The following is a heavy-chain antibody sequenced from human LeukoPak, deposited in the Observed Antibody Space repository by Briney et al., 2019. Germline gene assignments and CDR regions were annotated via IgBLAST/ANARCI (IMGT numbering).Heavy chain of an antibody. Sequence: GGSLRLSCAASGLTFSDYAMSWVRQAPGKGLEWVSIICGRGDKTLYADSVKGRFTIPRDNSKNTLYMQVNSLRAEDTAIYHCAKGSGGSCYSTFDNWGQGTMVTVSS. V-gene: IGHV3-23*01. J-gene: IGHJ3*02. CDR2: ICGRGDKT. D-gene: IGHD2-15*01. CDR1: GLTFSDYA. CDR3: AKGSGGSCYSTFDN.